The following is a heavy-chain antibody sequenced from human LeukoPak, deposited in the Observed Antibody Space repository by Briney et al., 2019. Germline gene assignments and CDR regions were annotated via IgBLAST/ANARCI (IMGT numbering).Heavy chain of an antibody. CDR2: ISAYNGNT. V-gene: IGHV1-18*01. J-gene: IGHJ3*02. CDR3: ARELELPAAFDI. D-gene: IGHD1-7*01. CDR1: GYTFTRYR. Sequence: ASVKVSCKASGYTFTRYRISWVRPAPGQGLEWMGWISAYNGNTNYAQKLQGRVTMTTDTSTSTAYMELRSLRSDDTAVYYCARELELPAAFDIWGQGTMVTVSS.